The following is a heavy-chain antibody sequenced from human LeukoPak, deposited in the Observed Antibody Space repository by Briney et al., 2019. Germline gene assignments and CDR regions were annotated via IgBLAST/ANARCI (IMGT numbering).Heavy chain of an antibody. CDR1: GGSFSGYY. D-gene: IGHD3-3*01. Sequence: SETLSLTCAVYGGSFSGYYWSWIRQPPGKGLEWIGEINHSGSTNYNPSLKSRVTISVDTSKNQFSLKLSSVTAADTAVYYCSREDYDDSGAWYFDLWGRGTLVTVSS. V-gene: IGHV4-34*01. CDR3: SREDYDDSGAWYFDL. J-gene: IGHJ2*01. CDR2: INHSGST.